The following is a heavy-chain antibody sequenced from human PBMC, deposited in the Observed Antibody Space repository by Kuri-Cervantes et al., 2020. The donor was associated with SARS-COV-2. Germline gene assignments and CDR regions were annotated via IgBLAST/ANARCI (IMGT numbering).Heavy chain of an antibody. J-gene: IGHJ5*02. CDR3: AKVGGKELVGANVRWFDP. D-gene: IGHD1-26*01. Sequence: GESLKISCAASGFTFSSYGMHWVRQAPGKGLEWVAVISYDGSNKYYADSVKDRFTISRDNSKNTLYLQMNSLRAEDTAVYYCAKVGGKELVGANVRWFDPWGQGTLVTVSS. V-gene: IGHV3-30*18. CDR1: GFTFSSYG. CDR2: ISYDGSNK.